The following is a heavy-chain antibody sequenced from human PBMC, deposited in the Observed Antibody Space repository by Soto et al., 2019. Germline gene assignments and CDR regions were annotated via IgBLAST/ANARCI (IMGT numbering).Heavy chain of an antibody. CDR3: ARERPDGARLDP. V-gene: IGHV4-30-4*01. Sequence: QVQLQESGPGLVKPSQTLSLTCTVSGGSISSGDYYWSWIRQPPGKGLEWIGYIYYSGSTFYNPSLKSRLTISVDTSKNQFPLKLSSVTAADTAVYYCARERPDGARLDPWGQGTLVTVSS. J-gene: IGHJ5*02. CDR2: IYYSGST. D-gene: IGHD6-6*01. CDR1: GGSISSGDYY.